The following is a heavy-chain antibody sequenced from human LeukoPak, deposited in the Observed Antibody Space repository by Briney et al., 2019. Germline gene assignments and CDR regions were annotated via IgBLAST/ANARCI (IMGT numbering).Heavy chain of an antibody. CDR2: IWYDGSYK. Sequence: PGGSLRLSCAASGFTIINYGMHWVRQAPGKGLDWVAVIWYDGSYKYYADSVKGRFTISRDNSKNTLYLQMNSLRAEDTAIYYCAKVVQYTASTGTGLDYWGQGTLVTVSS. D-gene: IGHD6-13*01. J-gene: IGHJ4*02. V-gene: IGHV3-33*06. CDR3: AKVVQYTASTGTGLDY. CDR1: GFTIINYG.